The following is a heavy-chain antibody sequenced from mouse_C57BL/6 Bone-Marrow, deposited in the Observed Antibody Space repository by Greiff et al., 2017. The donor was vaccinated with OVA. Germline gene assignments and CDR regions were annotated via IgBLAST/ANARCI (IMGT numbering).Heavy chain of an antibody. CDR1: GFSLTSYG. CDR3: AKTGLITTVVATLDWYFDV. D-gene: IGHD1-1*01. V-gene: IGHV2-4*01. CDR2: IWSGGST. Sequence: VKLVESGPGLVQPSQSLSITCTVSGFSLTSYGVHWVRQPPGKGLEWLGVIWSGGSTDYNAAFISRLSISKDNSKRQVFFKMNSLQADEAAIYYCAKTGLITTVVATLDWYFDVWGTGTTVTVSS. J-gene: IGHJ1*03.